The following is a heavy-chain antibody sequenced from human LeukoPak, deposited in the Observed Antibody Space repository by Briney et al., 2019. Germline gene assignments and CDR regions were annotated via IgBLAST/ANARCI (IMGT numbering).Heavy chain of an antibody. CDR1: GYTFTNYG. V-gene: IGHV1-18*01. CDR3: ARDPYDGSGCIDY. D-gene: IGHD3-22*01. CDR2: INTYNGNT. J-gene: IGHJ4*02. Sequence: ASVKVSCKAPGYTFTNYGITWVRQAPGQGLEWMGWINTYNGNTNYAQKLQGRVTMTTDTSTSTAYMELRSQRSDDTAVYYCARDPYDGSGCIDYWGQGTLVTVSS.